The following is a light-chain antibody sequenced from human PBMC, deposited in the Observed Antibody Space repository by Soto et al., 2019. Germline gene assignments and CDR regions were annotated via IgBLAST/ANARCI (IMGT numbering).Light chain of an antibody. J-gene: IGLJ1*01. CDR3: AAWDDSLNGYV. CDR2: SYN. V-gene: IGLV1-44*01. Sequence: QSALAQPPSTSGTPGQRVTISCSGSSPNIGSESVNWYQQLPGTAPKLLIYSYNQRPSGVPDRFSGSKSGTSASLAISGLQSEDEADSICAAWDDSLNGYVFGSGTKVTVL. CDR1: SPNIGSES.